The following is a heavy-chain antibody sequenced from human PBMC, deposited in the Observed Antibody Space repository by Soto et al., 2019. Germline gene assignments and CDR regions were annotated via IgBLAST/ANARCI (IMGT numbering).Heavy chain of an antibody. Sequence: GGSLRLSCAASGFTFSSYGMHWVRQAPGKGLEWVAVISYDGSNKYYADSVKGRFTISRDNSKNTLYLQMNSLRAEDTAVYYCAKNTNSFEFVTPGDYWGQGTLVTVSS. V-gene: IGHV3-30*18. CDR1: GFTFSSYG. J-gene: IGHJ4*02. CDR3: AKNTNSFEFVTPGDY. D-gene: IGHD4-4*01. CDR2: ISYDGSNK.